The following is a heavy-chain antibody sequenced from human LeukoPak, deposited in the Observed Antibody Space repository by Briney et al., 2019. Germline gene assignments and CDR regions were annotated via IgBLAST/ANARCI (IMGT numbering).Heavy chain of an antibody. CDR2: IYTSGST. J-gene: IGHJ6*02. D-gene: IGHD1-14*01. CDR1: GGSISSYY. V-gene: IGHV4-4*07. CDR3: AREIRTPHYYYGMDV. Sequence: SSETLSLTCTVSGGSISSYYWSWIRQPAGKGLEWIGRIYTSGSTNYNPSLKSRVTMSVDTSKNQFSLKLSSVTAADTAVYYCAREIRTPHYYYGMDVWGQGTTVTVSS.